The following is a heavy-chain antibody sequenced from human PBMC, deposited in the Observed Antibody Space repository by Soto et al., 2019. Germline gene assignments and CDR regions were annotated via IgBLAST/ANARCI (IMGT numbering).Heavy chain of an antibody. CDR2: ISCTGRT. CDR3: AREWGLLPYYVMNV. D-gene: IGHD7-27*01. J-gene: IGHJ6*02. CDR1: CDSVTSGSYY. Sequence: SETLSLTCIVSCDSVTSGSYYWTWLRQPPGKGLEWIGYISCTGRTKYNPSLQSRVTISVDTSKNDFSLNLSSVTAADTAVYFCAREWGLLPYYVMNVWGHGTAVTV. V-gene: IGHV4-61*03.